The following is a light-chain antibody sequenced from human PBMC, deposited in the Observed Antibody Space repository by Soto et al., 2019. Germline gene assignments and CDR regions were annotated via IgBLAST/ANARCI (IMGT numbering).Light chain of an antibody. V-gene: IGLV8-61*01. CDR3: VLYMGCDTPYV. CDR2: DTN. Sequence: QTVVTQEPSFSVSPGETVTLTCGLSSGSVSSSHHPSWYQQTPGQSPRTLIHDTNRRSSGVPDRFSGSILGNKAALTITGAQAGDESEYFCVLYMGCDTPYVFGSGTKLTVL. J-gene: IGLJ1*01. CDR1: SGSVSSSHH.